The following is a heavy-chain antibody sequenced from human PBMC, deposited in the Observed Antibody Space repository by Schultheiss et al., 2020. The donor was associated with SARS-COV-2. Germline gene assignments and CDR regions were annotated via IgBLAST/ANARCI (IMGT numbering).Heavy chain of an antibody. CDR3: AKDRDYSSSWFDY. CDR2: IWYDGSNK. J-gene: IGHJ4*02. Sequence: GESLKISCAASGFTFSSYEMNWVRQAPGKGLEWVAVIWYDGSNKYYADSVKGRFTISRDNSKNTLYLQMNSLRAEDTAVYYCAKDRDYSSSWFDYWGQGTLVTVSS. CDR1: GFTFSSYE. V-gene: IGHV3-33*06. D-gene: IGHD6-13*01.